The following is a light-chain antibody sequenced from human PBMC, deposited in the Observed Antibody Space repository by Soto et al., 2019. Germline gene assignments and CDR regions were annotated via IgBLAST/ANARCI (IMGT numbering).Light chain of an antibody. Sequence: EVMLTQSPGTLSLSPGERATLSCRASQSVSSNYLAWYQQKSGQAPRLLIYGASNRATVIPDRFSGSGSGTDFTLTIRSLEPEDFAVYECQQYDTSPRTFGQGTKVEFK. V-gene: IGKV3-20*01. CDR2: GAS. J-gene: IGKJ1*01. CDR3: QQYDTSPRT. CDR1: QSVSSNY.